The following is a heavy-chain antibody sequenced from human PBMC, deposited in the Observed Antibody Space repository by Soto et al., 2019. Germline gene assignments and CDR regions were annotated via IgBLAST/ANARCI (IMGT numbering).Heavy chain of an antibody. Sequence: QITLKESGPTLVKHTQTLTLTCTFSGFSLSTRGVGVGWIRQPPGKALEWLALLYWDDDEGYSPSLKSRLTTTKDTSKNQVVLTVTNMDPVDTATYYCAHRPRGYSYYFDYWGQGTLVTVSS. V-gene: IGHV2-5*02. CDR2: LYWDDDE. D-gene: IGHD5-18*01. CDR1: GFSLSTRGVG. J-gene: IGHJ4*02. CDR3: AHRPRGYSYYFDY.